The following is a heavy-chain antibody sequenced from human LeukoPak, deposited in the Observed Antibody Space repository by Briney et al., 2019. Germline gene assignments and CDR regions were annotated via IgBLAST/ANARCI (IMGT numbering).Heavy chain of an antibody. D-gene: IGHD2-8*01. CDR1: GGSFSGYY. CDR2: IYHSGST. Sequence: KASETLSLTCAVYGGSFSGYYWSWIRQPPGKGLEWIGSIYHSGSTYYNPSLKSRVTISVDTSKNQFSLKLSSVTAADTAVYYCARGIVLMVYAWGQGTLVTVSS. CDR3: ARGIVLMVYA. J-gene: IGHJ5*02. V-gene: IGHV4-34*01.